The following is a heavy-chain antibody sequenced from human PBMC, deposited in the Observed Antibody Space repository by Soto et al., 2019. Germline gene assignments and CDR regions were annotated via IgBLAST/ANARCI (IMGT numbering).Heavy chain of an antibody. Sequence: QVQLQESGPGLVKPSQTLSLTCTVSGGSISSGGYYWSWIRQHPGKGLEWIGYIDYSGNTYYNPSRKSRVTISIDTSKNQFSLKLSSVTAAATAVYYCAREGMNYNDSSGYWVRTGMDVWGQGTTVTVSS. D-gene: IGHD3-22*01. CDR1: GGSISSGGYY. CDR3: AREGMNYNDSSGYWVRTGMDV. V-gene: IGHV4-31*03. CDR2: IDYSGNT. J-gene: IGHJ6*02.